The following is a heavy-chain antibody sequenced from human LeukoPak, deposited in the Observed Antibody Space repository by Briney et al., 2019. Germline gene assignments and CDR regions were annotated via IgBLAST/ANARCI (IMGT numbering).Heavy chain of an antibody. CDR1: GFTFSSYA. D-gene: IGHD2-8*01. CDR3: ARLVGYCTNGVCPDY. Sequence: GRSLRLSCAASGFTFSSYAMHWVRQAPGKGLEWVAVISYDGSNKYYADSVKGRFTISRDNSKNTLYLQMNSLRAEDTAVYYCARLVGYCTNGVCPDYWGQGTLVTVSS. CDR2: ISYDGSNK. J-gene: IGHJ4*02. V-gene: IGHV3-30*01.